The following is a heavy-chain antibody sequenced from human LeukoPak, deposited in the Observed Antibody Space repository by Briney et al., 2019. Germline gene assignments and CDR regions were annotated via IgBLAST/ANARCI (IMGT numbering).Heavy chain of an antibody. J-gene: IGHJ3*02. CDR2: INPNSDGT. D-gene: IGHD1-26*01. Sequence: GASVKVSCKASGYTFTGYYMHWVRQAPGQGLEWMGWINPNSDGTNYAQKFQGRVTMTRDTSISTAYMELSRLRSDDTAVYYCARDHSGSYYSSPDAFDIWGQGTMVTVSS. CDR3: ARDHSGSYYSSPDAFDI. CDR1: GYTFTGYY. V-gene: IGHV1-2*02.